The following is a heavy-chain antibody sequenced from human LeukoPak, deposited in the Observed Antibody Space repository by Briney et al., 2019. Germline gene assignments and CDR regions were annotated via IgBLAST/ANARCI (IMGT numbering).Heavy chain of an antibody. CDR3: AKGALGSWYYFDY. CDR1: GFAFGGYA. V-gene: IGHV3-23*01. Sequence: GGSLRLSCTASGFAFGGYAMSWVRQAPGKGPEWVSTFSRSGPDTYYADSVKGRFTIFRDNSKNTLYLQMNSLRDEGTAVYYCAKGALGSWYYFDYWGRGTLVTVSS. CDR2: FSRSGPDT. J-gene: IGHJ4*02. D-gene: IGHD6-13*01.